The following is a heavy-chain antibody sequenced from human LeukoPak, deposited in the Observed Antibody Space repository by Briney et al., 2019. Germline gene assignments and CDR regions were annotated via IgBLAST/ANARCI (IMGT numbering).Heavy chain of an antibody. CDR2: ISYDGSNK. J-gene: IGHJ6*03. CDR3: ARKNGDYPIYYYYYYMDV. CDR1: GFTFSSYG. Sequence: GGSLRLSCAASGFTFSSYGMHWVRQAPGKGLEWVAVISYDGSNKYYADSVKGRFTISRDNSKNTLYLQMNSLRAEDTAVYYCARKNGDYPIYYYYYYMDVWGKGTTVTVSS. V-gene: IGHV3-30*03. D-gene: IGHD4-17*01.